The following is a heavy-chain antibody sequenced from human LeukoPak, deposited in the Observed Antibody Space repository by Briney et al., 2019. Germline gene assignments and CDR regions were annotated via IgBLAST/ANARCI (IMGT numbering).Heavy chain of an antibody. CDR1: GFTFSNAW. V-gene: IGHV3-66*01. CDR3: ARAVTGTTIFLDY. J-gene: IGHJ4*02. Sequence: GGSLRLSCAASGFTFSNAWMSWVRQAPGKGLEWVSIIYSGGTTYYADSVKGRFTISRDNSKNMLYLQMNSLRAEDTAVYYCARAVTGTTIFLDYWGQGTLVTVSS. CDR2: IYSGGTT. D-gene: IGHD1-7*01.